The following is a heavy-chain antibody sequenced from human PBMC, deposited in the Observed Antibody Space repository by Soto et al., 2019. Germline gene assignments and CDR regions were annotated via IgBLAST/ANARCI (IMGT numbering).Heavy chain of an antibody. CDR1: GGSISSGDYY. D-gene: IGHD3-10*02. J-gene: IGHJ6*02. V-gene: IGHV4-30-4*01. CDR3: ARDSILGMLYDGMDF. Sequence: PSETLSLTCTVSGGSISSGDYYWGWIRQPPGKGLEWIGYIYYSGSTYYNPSLKSRFTISVDTSKNQFSLKLSAVTAADTAADYCARDSILGMLYDGMDFWGQGTTVTVSS. CDR2: IYYSGST.